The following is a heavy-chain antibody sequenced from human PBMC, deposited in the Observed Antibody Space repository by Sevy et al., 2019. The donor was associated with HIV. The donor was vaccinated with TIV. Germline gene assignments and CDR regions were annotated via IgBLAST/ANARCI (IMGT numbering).Heavy chain of an antibody. CDR1: GFTFSSYA. V-gene: IGHV3-33*01. Sequence: GGSLRLSCAASGFTFSSYAMHWVRQAPGKGLEWVGFIWHDGSQKYYADSVRGRFTFSRDNSKNTLFLQVSSLRAEDMAVYYCARGRVGATTSYYFDYWGQGTLVTVSS. D-gene: IGHD1-26*01. CDR2: IWHDGSQK. J-gene: IGHJ4*02. CDR3: ARGRVGATTSYYFDY.